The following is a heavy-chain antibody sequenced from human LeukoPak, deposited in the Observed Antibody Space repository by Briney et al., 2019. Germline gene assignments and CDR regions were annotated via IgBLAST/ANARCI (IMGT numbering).Heavy chain of an antibody. CDR3: ARHVLSGYLNYWYFDL. D-gene: IGHD3-3*01. CDR2: IYYSGST. J-gene: IGHJ2*01. Sequence: SETLSLTCTVSGGSISSSSYYWGWIRQPPGKGLEWIGSIYYSGSTYYNPSLKSRVAISVDTSTNQFSLKLSSVTAADTAVYYCARHVLSGYLNYWYFDLWGRGTLVTVSS. V-gene: IGHV4-39*01. CDR1: GGSISSSSYY.